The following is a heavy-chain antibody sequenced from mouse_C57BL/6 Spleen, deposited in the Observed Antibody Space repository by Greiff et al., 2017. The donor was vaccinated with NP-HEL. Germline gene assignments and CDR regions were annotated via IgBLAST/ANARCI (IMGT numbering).Heavy chain of an antibody. J-gene: IGHJ1*03. V-gene: IGHV1-55*01. CDR3: ARDYYGSSYVARWYFDV. CDR1: GYTFTSYW. D-gene: IGHD1-1*01. CDR2: IYPGSGST. Sequence: QVQLQQPGAELVKPGASVKMSCKASGYTFTSYWITWVKQRPGQGLEWIGDIYPGSGSTNYNEKFKSKATLTVDTSSSTAYMQLSSLTSEDSAVYYCARDYYGSSYVARWYFDVWGTGTTVTVSS.